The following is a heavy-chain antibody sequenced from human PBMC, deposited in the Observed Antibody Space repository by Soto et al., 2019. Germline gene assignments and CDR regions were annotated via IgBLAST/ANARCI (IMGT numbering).Heavy chain of an antibody. CDR3: ASCRDIYGAFFAHVDY. CDR2: TYYRSKWYN. V-gene: IGHV6-1*01. D-gene: IGHD5-12*01. Sequence: PSQTLSLTCVISGDSVSSNSAAWNWIRQSPSRGLEWLGRTYYRSKWYNDYAVSVKSRITINPDTSKNQISLQLNSVTPEDTAVYYCASCRDIYGAFFAHVDYWGLGILVTVSS. CDR1: GDSVSSNSAA. J-gene: IGHJ4*02.